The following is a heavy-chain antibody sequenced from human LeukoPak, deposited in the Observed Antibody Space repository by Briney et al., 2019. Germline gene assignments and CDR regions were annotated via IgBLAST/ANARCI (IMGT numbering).Heavy chain of an antibody. J-gene: IGHJ3*02. CDR3: ASGRNMGITGTTGAFDI. Sequence: GGSLRLSCAASGFTFSSYGMNWVRQAPGKGLEWVSSITSSGSYIYYADSVKGRFTISRDNAKNSLYLQMNSLRDEDTAVYYCASGRNMGITGTTGAFDIWGQGTMVTVSS. V-gene: IGHV3-21*01. CDR1: GFTFSSYG. CDR2: ITSSGSYI. D-gene: IGHD1-7*01.